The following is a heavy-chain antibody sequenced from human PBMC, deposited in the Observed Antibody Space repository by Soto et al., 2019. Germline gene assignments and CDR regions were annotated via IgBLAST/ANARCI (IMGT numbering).Heavy chain of an antibody. Sequence: SETLSLTCAVSGASITYYYWNWIRQPPGKELEWIGYIYYSGSTNYNPSLNSRVTISVDTSKNQFSLKLSSVTAEDTAIYHCAKDPNGDYVGAFDDWGQGTLVTVSS. CDR3: AKDPNGDYVGAFDD. CDR2: IYYSGST. CDR1: GASITYYY. D-gene: IGHD2-21*02. J-gene: IGHJ4*02. V-gene: IGHV4-59*12.